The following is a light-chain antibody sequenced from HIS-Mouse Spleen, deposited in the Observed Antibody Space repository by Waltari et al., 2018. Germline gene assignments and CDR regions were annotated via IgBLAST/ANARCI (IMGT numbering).Light chain of an antibody. Sequence: DIVMTQSPDSLAVSLGDRATITCKSSQGVLYSSNNKNYLAWYQQKPGQPPKLLIYWASTRESGVPDRFSGSGSGTDFTLTISSLQAEDVAVYYCQQYYSTPYTFGQGTKLEIK. CDR1: QGVLYSSNNKNY. CDR3: QQYYSTPYT. V-gene: IGKV4-1*01. J-gene: IGKJ2*01. CDR2: WAS.